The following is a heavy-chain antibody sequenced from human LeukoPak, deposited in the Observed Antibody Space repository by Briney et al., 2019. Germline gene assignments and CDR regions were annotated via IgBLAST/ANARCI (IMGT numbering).Heavy chain of an antibody. V-gene: IGHV3-21*01. CDR1: GFTFSSYE. CDR3: ARGPGKVVVITTIDY. J-gene: IGHJ4*02. CDR2: ISSSSSYI. Sequence: GGSLRLSCAASGFTFSSYEMNWVRQAPGKGLEWVSSISSSSSYIYYADSVKGRFTISRDNAKNSLYLQMNSLRAEDTAVYYCARGPGKVVVITTIDYWGQGTLVTVSS. D-gene: IGHD3-22*01.